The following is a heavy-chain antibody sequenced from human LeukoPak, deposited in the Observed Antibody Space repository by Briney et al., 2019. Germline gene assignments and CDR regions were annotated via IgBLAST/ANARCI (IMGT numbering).Heavy chain of an antibody. CDR1: GYTFTSYY. CDR3: ARDPALEYYYGSGSPLGFDY. J-gene: IGHJ4*02. CDR2: INPSGGST. D-gene: IGHD3-10*01. Sequence: GASVKVSCKASGYTFTSYYMHWVRQAPGQGLAWMGIINPSGGSTSYAQKFQGRVTMTRDTSTSTVYMELSSLRSEDTAVYYCARDPALEYYYGSGSPLGFDYWGQGTLVTVSS. V-gene: IGHV1-46*01.